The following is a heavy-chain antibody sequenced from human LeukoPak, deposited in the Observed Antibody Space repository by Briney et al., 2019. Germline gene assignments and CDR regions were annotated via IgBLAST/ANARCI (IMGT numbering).Heavy chain of an antibody. CDR1: GFSFSSYA. CDR3: AKDGDSHAFVI. Sequence: GGSLRLSCAASGFSFSSYAMSWVRQAPGKGLEWVSTISGSGGSTYYADSVKGRFTISRDNSKNTLYLQMNSLRAEDTAVYYCAKDGDSHAFVIWGQGTMVTVSS. D-gene: IGHD3-3*01. V-gene: IGHV3-23*01. J-gene: IGHJ3*02. CDR2: ISGSGGST.